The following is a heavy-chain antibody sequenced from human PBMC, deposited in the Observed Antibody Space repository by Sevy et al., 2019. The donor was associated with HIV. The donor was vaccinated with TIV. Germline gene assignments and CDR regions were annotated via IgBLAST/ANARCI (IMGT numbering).Heavy chain of an antibody. V-gene: IGHV3-30*04. D-gene: IGHD3-10*01. CDR1: GFTFSDYT. CDR3: TRVRGLLGWFDS. Sequence: GGSLRLSCAASGFTFSDYTIHWVRQAPGKGLEWESVISYDGSRTSYADSVKSRFTISRDNSKNTLFLQMNSLGAEDTAVYYCTRVRGLLGWFDSWGQGTLVTVSS. CDR2: ISYDGSRT. J-gene: IGHJ5*01.